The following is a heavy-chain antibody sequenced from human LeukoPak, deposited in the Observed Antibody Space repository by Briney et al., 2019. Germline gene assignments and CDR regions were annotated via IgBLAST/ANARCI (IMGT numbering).Heavy chain of an antibody. J-gene: IGHJ4*02. CDR1: RFNFSTYA. CDR3: AKLGGWLEPL. Sequence: GGSLRLSCEASRFNFSTYAMSWVRQAPGKGLEWVSVITTSSDITSYADSVKGRFTISRDNSKNTLYLHMNSLRADDTAVYYCAKLGGWLEPLWGQGTLVTVSS. V-gene: IGHV3-23*01. CDR2: ITTSSDIT. D-gene: IGHD6-19*01.